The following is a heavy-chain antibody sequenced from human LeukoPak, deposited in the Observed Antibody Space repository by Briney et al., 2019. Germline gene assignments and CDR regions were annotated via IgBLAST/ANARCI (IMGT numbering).Heavy chain of an antibody. V-gene: IGHV3-33*01. CDR1: GFTFSSYG. CDR3: ARVGYYGSGSYYNGHYYYYGMDV. Sequence: GGSLRLSCAASGFTFSSYGMHWVRQAPGKGLEWVAVIWYDGSNKYYADSVKGRFTISRDNSKNTLYLQMNSLRAEDTAVYYCARVGYYGSGSYYNGHYYYYGMDVWGQGITVTVSS. CDR2: IWYDGSNK. D-gene: IGHD3-10*01. J-gene: IGHJ6*02.